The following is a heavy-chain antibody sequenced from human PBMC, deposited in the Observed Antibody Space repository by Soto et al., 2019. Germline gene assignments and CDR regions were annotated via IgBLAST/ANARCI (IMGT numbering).Heavy chain of an antibody. V-gene: IGHV4-31*03. CDR3: AIGTTDWFDP. J-gene: IGHJ5*02. D-gene: IGHD1-26*01. CDR2: IYYTGST. Sequence: QVQLQESGPGLVKPSLTLSLTCTVSGGSISTGGYYWSWIRQHPGKGLEWIGYIYYTGSTYYTPSLKSRVTISLDTSKNPFSLNLSSVTAADTAVYYCAIGTTDWFDPWGQGTLVTVSS. CDR1: GGSISTGGYY.